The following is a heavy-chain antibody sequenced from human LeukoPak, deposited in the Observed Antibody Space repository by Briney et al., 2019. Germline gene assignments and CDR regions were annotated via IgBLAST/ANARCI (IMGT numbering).Heavy chain of an antibody. CDR1: GFTFSSYG. D-gene: IGHD4-17*01. Sequence: GGSLRLSCAASGFTFSSYGMSWVRQAPGKGLEWVSAISGSGGSTYYADSVKGRFTISRDNSKNTLYLQMNSLRAEDTAVYYCAKALYGDSYFDYWGQGTLVTVSS. CDR2: ISGSGGST. CDR3: AKALYGDSYFDY. V-gene: IGHV3-23*01. J-gene: IGHJ4*02.